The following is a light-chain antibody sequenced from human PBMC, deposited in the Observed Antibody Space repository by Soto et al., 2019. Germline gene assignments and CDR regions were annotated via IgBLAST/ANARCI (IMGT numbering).Light chain of an antibody. Sequence: IQRTQSPATLSASVGERFTISCRASQSISSWLAWYQEKPGRAPKLLINDASTLESGVPSRFSGSGSWTEFTLTISSLQPDDFATYYCQQYSSHALLTFGGGTKVDIK. J-gene: IGKJ4*01. CDR1: QSISSW. CDR2: DAS. CDR3: QQYSSHALLT. V-gene: IGKV1-5*01.